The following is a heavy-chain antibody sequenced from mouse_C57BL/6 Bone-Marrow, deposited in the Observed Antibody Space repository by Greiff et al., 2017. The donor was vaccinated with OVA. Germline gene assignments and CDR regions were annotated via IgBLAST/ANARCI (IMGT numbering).Heavy chain of an antibody. V-gene: IGHV5-6*02. Sequence: DVKLVESGGDLVKPGGSLKLSCAASGFTFSSYGMSWVRQTPDKRLEWVATISSGGSYTYYPDSVKGRFTISRDNAKNTLYLQMSSLKSEDTAMYYCARHVSSYFDYWGQGTTLTVSS. CDR3: ARHVSSYFDY. J-gene: IGHJ2*01. D-gene: IGHD6-1*01. CDR1: GFTFSSYG. CDR2: ISSGGSYT.